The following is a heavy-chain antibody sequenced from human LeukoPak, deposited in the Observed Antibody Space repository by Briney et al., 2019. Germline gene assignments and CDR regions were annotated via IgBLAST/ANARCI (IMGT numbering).Heavy chain of an antibody. CDR3: ATTGRYYDFWSGYTH. V-gene: IGHV1-24*01. Sequence: ASVKVSCKVSGYTLTELSMHWVRQAPGKGLEWMGGFDPEDGETIYAQKFQGRVTMTEDTSTDTAYMELSSLRSEDTAVYYCATTGRYYDFWSGYTHWGQGTLVTVSS. J-gene: IGHJ4*02. CDR2: FDPEDGET. D-gene: IGHD3-3*01. CDR1: GYTLTELS.